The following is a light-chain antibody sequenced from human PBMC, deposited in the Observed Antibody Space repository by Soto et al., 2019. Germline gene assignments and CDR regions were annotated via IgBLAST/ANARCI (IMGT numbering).Light chain of an antibody. CDR2: GNS. V-gene: IGLV1-40*01. CDR1: SSNIGAGYD. J-gene: IGLJ3*02. Sequence: QSVLTQPPSVSGAPGQRVTISCTGSSSNIGAGYDVHWYQQLPGTAPKLLIYGNSNRPSGVPYRFSGSKSGTSASLAITGLQAEDEADYYYQSYDSSLSGWVFGGGTKLTVL. CDR3: QSYDSSLSGWV.